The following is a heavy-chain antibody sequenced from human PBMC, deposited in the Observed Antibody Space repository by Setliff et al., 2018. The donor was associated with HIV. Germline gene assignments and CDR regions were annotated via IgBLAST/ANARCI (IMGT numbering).Heavy chain of an antibody. D-gene: IGHD5-18*01. CDR2: IYYSGST. CDR1: GGSISSHY. Sequence: PSETLSLTCTVSGGSISSHYRSWIRQPPGKGLEWIGYIYYSGSTNYNPSLKSRVTISVDTSKNQFSLRLSSVTAADTAVYYCARVPRQLLKGAAAYFDYWGQGTLVTVSS. V-gene: IGHV4-59*11. J-gene: IGHJ4*02. CDR3: ARVPRQLLKGAAAYFDY.